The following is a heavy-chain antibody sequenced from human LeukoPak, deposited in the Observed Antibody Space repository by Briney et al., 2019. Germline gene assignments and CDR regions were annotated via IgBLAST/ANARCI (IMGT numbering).Heavy chain of an antibody. CDR1: GFTFSNYA. CDR3: AKSAAYYYDSSGYYIQLDY. Sequence: GGSLRLSCAASGFTFSNYAMSWVRQAPGKGLEWVSAISGSGGSTYYADSVKGRFTISRDNSKNTLYLQMNSLRAEDTAVYYCAKSAAYYYDSSGYYIQLDYWGQGTLVTVSS. D-gene: IGHD3-22*01. J-gene: IGHJ4*02. V-gene: IGHV3-23*01. CDR2: ISGSGGST.